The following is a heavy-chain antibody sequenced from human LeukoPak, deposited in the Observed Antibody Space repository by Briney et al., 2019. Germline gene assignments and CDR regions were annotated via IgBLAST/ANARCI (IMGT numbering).Heavy chain of an antibody. CDR2: IYSGGST. CDR3: ARDQSDDAFDI. Sequence: GGSLRLSCAASGFTVSSNYMSWVRQAPGKGLEWVSVIYSGGSTYYADSVKGRFTISRENSKNTLYLQMNSLRAEDTAVYYCARDQSDDAFDIWGQGTMVTVSS. J-gene: IGHJ3*02. V-gene: IGHV3-53*01. CDR1: GFTVSSNY.